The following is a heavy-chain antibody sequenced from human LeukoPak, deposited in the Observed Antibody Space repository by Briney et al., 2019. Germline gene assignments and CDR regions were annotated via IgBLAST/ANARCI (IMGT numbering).Heavy chain of an antibody. D-gene: IGHD6-19*01. CDR2: INHSGST. CDR1: GGSFSGYY. Sequence: PSETLSLTCAVYGGSFSGYYWSWICQPPGKGLEWIGEINHSGSTNYNPSLKSRATISVDTSKNQFSLKLSSVTAADTAVYYCARHRGYSSGWNNWFDPWGQGTLVTVSS. CDR3: ARHRGYSSGWNNWFDP. V-gene: IGHV4-34*01. J-gene: IGHJ5*02.